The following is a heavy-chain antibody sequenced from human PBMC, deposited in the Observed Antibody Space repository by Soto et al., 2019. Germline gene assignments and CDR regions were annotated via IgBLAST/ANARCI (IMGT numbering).Heavy chain of an antibody. CDR1: GFTFSDYY. Sequence: QVQLVESGGGLVKPGGSLRLSCAASGFTFSDYYMIWIRQAPGKRLEWVSYISSSGNTIYYADSVKGRFTISRDNTKNCMYLQNNILCAKDAVVYYCSRGEVGTDYWGHVTLVNVSS. CDR3: SRGEVGTDY. J-gene: IGHJ4*01. CDR2: ISSSGNTI. V-gene: IGHV3-11*04. D-gene: IGHD3-16*01.